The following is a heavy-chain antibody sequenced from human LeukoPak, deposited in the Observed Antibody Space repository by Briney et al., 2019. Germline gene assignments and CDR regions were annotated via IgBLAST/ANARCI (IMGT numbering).Heavy chain of an antibody. CDR2: ISGSGGST. CDR1: RFTFSSYA. D-gene: IGHD2-2*01. J-gene: IGHJ4*02. CDR3: AKVLVVVPAAPEY. Sequence: GGSLRLSCAASRFTFSSYAMSWVRQAPGKGLEWVSAISGSGGSTYYADPVKGRFTISRDNSKNTLYLQMNSLRAEDTAVYYCAKVLVVVPAAPEYWGQGTLVTVSS. V-gene: IGHV3-23*01.